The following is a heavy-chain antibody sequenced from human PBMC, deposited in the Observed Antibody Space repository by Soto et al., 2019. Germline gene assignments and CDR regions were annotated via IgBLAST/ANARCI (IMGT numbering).Heavy chain of an antibody. CDR1: GYTFTNYW. CDR3: ARWLVDSSGLYDYYYGMDV. J-gene: IGHJ6*02. CDR2: IYPANTDT. V-gene: IGHV5-51*01. Sequence: PGESLKISCKSSGYTFTNYWIGWVRQMPGKGLEWTGSIYPANTDTRYSPSVQGQDTMTADKSISTAYLRWSSLKASDTAIYYCARWLVDSSGLYDYYYGMDVWGQGTTVTVSS. D-gene: IGHD3-22*01.